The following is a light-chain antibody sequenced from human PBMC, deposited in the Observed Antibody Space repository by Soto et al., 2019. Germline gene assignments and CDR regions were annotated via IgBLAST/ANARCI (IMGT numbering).Light chain of an antibody. CDR2: DAS. CDR3: QQYGDSPFT. V-gene: IGKV3-20*01. J-gene: IGKJ3*01. Sequence: DIVLTQSPGTLSLSPGERAILSCRASQSVVNSYLAWFQHKPGQAPRLLIHDASRRATGIPDRFSGSGSGTDFTLTISRLEPEDFAVYCCQQYGDSPFTFGPGTRVDIK. CDR1: QSVVNSY.